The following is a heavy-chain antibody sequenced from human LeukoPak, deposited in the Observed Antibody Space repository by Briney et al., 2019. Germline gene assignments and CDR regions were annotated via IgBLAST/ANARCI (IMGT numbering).Heavy chain of an antibody. V-gene: IGHV3-48*03. CDR1: GFTFSNYE. CDR3: ARSELRYFDTHYYSYMDV. CDR2: ITSSGSAI. D-gene: IGHD3-9*01. J-gene: IGHJ6*03. Sequence: GGSLSLSCAASGFTFSNYEMSWVRQAPGKGLEWVSYITSSGSAIYYADSVKGRFTISRDNAKNSLYLQMNSLRAEDTAVYYCARSELRYFDTHYYSYMDVWAKGTTVSVSS.